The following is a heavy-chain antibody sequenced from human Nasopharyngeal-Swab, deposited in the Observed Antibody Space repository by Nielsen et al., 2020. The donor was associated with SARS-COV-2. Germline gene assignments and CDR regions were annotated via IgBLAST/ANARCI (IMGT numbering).Heavy chain of an antibody. CDR1: GGSFSGYY. V-gene: IGHV4-34*01. Sequence: SETLSLTCAVYGGSFSGYYWSWIRQPPGKGLEWIGEINHSGSTNYNPSLKSRVTISVDTSKNQFSLKLSSVTAADTAVYYCARRTTVTTATPGFDPWGQGTLVTVSS. CDR3: ARRTTVTTATPGFDP. J-gene: IGHJ5*02. D-gene: IGHD4-17*01. CDR2: INHSGST.